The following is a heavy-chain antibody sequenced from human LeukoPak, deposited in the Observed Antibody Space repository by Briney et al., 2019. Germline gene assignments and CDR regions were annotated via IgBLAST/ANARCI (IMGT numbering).Heavy chain of an antibody. CDR2: INPNSGGT. CDR3: AREGNTSCYTD. CDR1: GYTFSGYD. V-gene: IGHV1-2*02. Sequence: GSLRLSCTASGYTFSGYDMHWVRQAPGQGLEWMAFINPNSGGTYYAENVQGRFTMTRDTSISTAYMELSRLRSDDTAVYYCAREGNTSCYTDWGQGTLATVSS. D-gene: IGHD2-2*02. J-gene: IGHJ4*02.